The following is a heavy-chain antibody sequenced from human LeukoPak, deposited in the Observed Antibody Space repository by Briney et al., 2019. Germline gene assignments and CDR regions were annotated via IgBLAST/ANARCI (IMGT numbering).Heavy chain of an antibody. CDR1: GYTLTGLS. J-gene: IGHJ4*02. V-gene: IGHV1-24*01. CDR3: ATRRAVAGRGGFDY. D-gene: IGHD6-19*01. CDR2: FDPEDGET. Sequence: ASVKVSCKVSGYTLTGLSMHWVRQAPGKGLEWMGGFDPEDGETIYAQKFQGRVTMTENTSTDTAYMELSSLRSEDTAVYYCATRRAVAGRGGFDYWGQGTLVTVSS.